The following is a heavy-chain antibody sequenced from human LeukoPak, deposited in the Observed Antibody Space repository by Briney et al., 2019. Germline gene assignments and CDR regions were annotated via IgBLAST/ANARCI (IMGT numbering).Heavy chain of an antibody. D-gene: IGHD3-9*01. CDR3: ARDQRYAFDY. CDR1: GFTFSDYP. CDR2: IPTST. V-gene: IGHV3-11*05. J-gene: IGHJ4*02. Sequence: GGSLRLSCATSGFTFSDYPMNWVRQAPGKGLEWVSNIPTSTTGANYAIYADSVKGRVTFSRDGAKNTLYLTMPSITVDDTAVYYCARDQRYAFDYWGQGILVTASS.